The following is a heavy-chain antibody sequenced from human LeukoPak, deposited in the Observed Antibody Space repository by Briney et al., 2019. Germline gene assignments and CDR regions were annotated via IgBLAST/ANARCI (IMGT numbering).Heavy chain of an antibody. J-gene: IGHJ6*02. V-gene: IGHV5-51*01. Sequence: HGESLKISCKGSGXTFTNYWIGWVRQMPGKGAEWMGIIHPGDSNIRYSPSFEGQVTISADTSINTAYLQWSSLKASDTAMYFCARQPPNYYGMDVWGQGTTVTVSS. CDR3: ARQPPNYYGMDV. CDR1: GXTFTNYW. CDR2: IHPGDSNI.